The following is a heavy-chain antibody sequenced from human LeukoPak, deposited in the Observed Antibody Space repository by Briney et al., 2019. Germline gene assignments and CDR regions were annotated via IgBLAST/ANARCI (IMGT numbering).Heavy chain of an antibody. J-gene: IGHJ5*02. V-gene: IGHV1-69*05. CDR2: IMPLFGTA. CDR3: ARDVHGDYGSGWFDP. Sequence: SVKVSCKTSGGTFNNSAISWVRQAPGQGLEWLGGIMPLFGTAGYAQKFQGRVTITKDESTRTVYLELTSLTSDDTAVSYCARDVHGDYGSGWFDPWGQGTLVSVSS. D-gene: IGHD4-17*01. CDR1: GGTFNNSA.